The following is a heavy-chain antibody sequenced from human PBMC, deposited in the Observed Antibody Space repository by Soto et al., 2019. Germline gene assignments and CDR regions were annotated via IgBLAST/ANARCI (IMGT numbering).Heavy chain of an antibody. CDR3: ARGRDGAY. CDR2: ISAHNGNT. J-gene: IGHJ4*02. CDR1: GYAFTTYG. D-gene: IGHD3-10*01. V-gene: IGHV1-18*01. Sequence: QVHLVQSGAEVKKPGASVKVSCQGSGYAFTTYGITWVRQAPGQGLEWMGWISAHNGNTNYAQKLQGRVTVTRDTSTITAYRELRSVRYVATAVDYGARGRDGAYWGQGAMVTVSS.